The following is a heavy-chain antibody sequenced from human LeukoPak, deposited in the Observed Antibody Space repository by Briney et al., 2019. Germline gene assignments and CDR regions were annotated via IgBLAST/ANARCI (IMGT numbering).Heavy chain of an antibody. D-gene: IGHD1-26*01. CDR1: GFTFNNYW. V-gene: IGHV3-74*01. Sequence: GGSLRLSCAASGFTFNNYWMHWVRQAPGKGLVWLSRINSDETRTNYVDSVKGRSTISRDNTKNTLYLQMNSLRGDGTAVYYCARGGALSGTFSPGALDMWGQGTLVAVSS. CDR3: ARGGALSGTFSPGALDM. J-gene: IGHJ3*02. CDR2: INSDETRT.